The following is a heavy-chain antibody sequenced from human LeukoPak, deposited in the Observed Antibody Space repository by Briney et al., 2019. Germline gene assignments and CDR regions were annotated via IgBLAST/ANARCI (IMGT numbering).Heavy chain of an antibody. CDR1: ELPFRRYS. V-gene: IGHV3-21*01. Sequence: LSISSTISELPFRRYSIYWVRPAQGKGLEWVSSISSSSSYIYYADSVKGRFTISRDNAKNSLYLQMNRLRAEGTAVYYCARDRVTYYYDSSGYEFDYWGQGTLVSVSS. CDR2: ISSSSSYI. D-gene: IGHD3-22*01. J-gene: IGHJ4*02. CDR3: ARDRVTYYYDSSGYEFDY.